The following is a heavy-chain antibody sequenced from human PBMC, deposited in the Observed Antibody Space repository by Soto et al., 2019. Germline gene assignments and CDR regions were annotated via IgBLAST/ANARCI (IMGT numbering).Heavy chain of an antibody. Sequence: TSETLSLTCTVSGGSISSYHWSWIRQPAGKGLEWIGRIYTTGSTNYNPSLKSRVTMSVDTSKNQFSLKLSSVTAADTAVYYCASTGHGPTNFGLNVDYWGQGILVTVSS. CDR1: GGSISSYH. V-gene: IGHV4-4*07. D-gene: IGHD3-3*01. J-gene: IGHJ4*02. CDR2: IYTTGST. CDR3: ASTGHGPTNFGLNVDY.